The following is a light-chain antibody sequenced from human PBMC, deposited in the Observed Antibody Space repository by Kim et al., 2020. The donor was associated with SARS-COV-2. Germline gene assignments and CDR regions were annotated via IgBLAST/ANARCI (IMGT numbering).Light chain of an antibody. CDR3: RQYYSFPYT. J-gene: IGKJ2*01. Sequence: VIWMTQSPSLLSASTGDRVTISCRMSQGISNYLAWYQQKPGKAPELLIYSASTLQSGVPSRFSGSASGTDFTLTISCLQSEDFATYYCRQYYSFPYTFGQGTKLEI. V-gene: IGKV1D-8*01. CDR2: SAS. CDR1: QGISNY.